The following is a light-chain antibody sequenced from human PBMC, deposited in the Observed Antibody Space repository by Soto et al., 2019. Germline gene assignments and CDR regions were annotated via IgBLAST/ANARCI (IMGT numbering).Light chain of an antibody. Sequence: QSALTQPASVSGSPGQSITISCTGTSSDVGGYNYVSWYQQHPGKAPELMIYDVSNRPSGVSNRFSGSKSGNTASLTISGLQADVEADYYCSSYTTRANYVFGTGTKVNVL. CDR3: SSYTTRANYV. CDR2: DVS. J-gene: IGLJ1*01. CDR1: SSDVGGYNY. V-gene: IGLV2-14*01.